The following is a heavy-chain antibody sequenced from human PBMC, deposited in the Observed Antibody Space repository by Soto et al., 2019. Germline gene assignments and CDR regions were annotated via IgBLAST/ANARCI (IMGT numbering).Heavy chain of an antibody. CDR1: GGTFSSYA. V-gene: IGHV1-69*13. J-gene: IGHJ4*02. D-gene: IGHD2-15*01. Sequence: AASVKVSCKASGGTFSSYAISWVRQAPGQGLEWMGGIIPIFGTANYAQKFQGRVTITADESTSTAYMELSSLRSEDTAVYYCARVQGGGSCSTWGQGTLVTVSS. CDR3: ARVQGGGSCST. CDR2: IIPIFGTA.